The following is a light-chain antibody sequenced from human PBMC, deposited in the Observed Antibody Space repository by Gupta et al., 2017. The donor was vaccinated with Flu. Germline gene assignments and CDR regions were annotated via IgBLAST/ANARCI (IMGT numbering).Light chain of an antibody. J-gene: IGLJ3*02. CDR2: KDS. Sequence: SRALTQPPSVSVSPGQTARITCSGDSLATQYSYWYQQKTGQAPVLIIFKDSERSSGIPERFSGSSSGTTLTLTITSVQAEDEADYFCQSADSSATYWVFGGGTRLTVL. V-gene: IGLV3-25*02. CDR1: SLATQY. CDR3: QSADSSATYWV.